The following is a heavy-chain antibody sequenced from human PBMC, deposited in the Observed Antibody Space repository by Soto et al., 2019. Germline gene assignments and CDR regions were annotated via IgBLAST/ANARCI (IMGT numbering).Heavy chain of an antibody. CDR2: INHSGST. J-gene: IGHJ6*02. Sequence: SETLSLTCAVYGGSFSGYYCSWIRQPPGKGLEWIGEINHSGSTNYNPSLKSRVTISVDTSKNQFSLKLSSVTAADTAVYYCAKQQLDPYYYYYGMDVWGQGTTVTVSS. CDR1: GGSFSGYY. D-gene: IGHD6-13*01. CDR3: AKQQLDPYYYYYGMDV. V-gene: IGHV4-34*01.